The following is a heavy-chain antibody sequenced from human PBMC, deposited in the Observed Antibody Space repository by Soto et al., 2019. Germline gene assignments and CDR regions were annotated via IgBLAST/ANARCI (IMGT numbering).Heavy chain of an antibody. Sequence: PGGSLSLSCAASGFTFSSYVMHWVRQAPGKGLEWVAVISYDGSNKYYADSVKGRFTISRDNSKNTLYLQMNSLRAEDTAVYYCAKVLGLTTVTVGYYYGMDVWGQGTTVTVSS. CDR2: ISYDGSNK. V-gene: IGHV3-30*18. CDR3: AKVLGLTTVTVGYYYGMDV. CDR1: GFTFSSYV. J-gene: IGHJ6*02. D-gene: IGHD4-4*01.